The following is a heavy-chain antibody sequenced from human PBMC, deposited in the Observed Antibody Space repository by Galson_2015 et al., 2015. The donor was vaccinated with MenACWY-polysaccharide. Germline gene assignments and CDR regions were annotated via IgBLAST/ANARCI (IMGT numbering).Heavy chain of an antibody. J-gene: IGHJ5*02. V-gene: IGHV1-18*01. Sequence: SVKVSCKASGYTFTSYGITWVRQAPGQGLEWMGWIGAYNGKTNYAQKLQGRVTMTTDTSTSTAYMEPRSLRSDDTAVYYCARENGLLWSTRWFDPWGQGPLVTVPS. CDR3: ARENGLLWSTRWFDP. D-gene: IGHD3-10*01. CDR2: IGAYNGKT. CDR1: GYTFTSYG.